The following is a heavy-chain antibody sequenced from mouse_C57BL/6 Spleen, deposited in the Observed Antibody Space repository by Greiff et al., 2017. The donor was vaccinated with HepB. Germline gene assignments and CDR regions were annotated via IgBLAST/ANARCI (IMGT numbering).Heavy chain of an antibody. CDR3: ARDYDGTFAY. V-gene: IGHV5-4*01. CDR2: ISDGGSYT. Sequence: EVMLVESGGGLVKPGGSLKLSCAASGFTFSSYAMSWVRQTPEKRLEWVATISDGGSYTYYPDNVKGRFTISRDNAKNNLYLQMSHLKSEDTAMYYCARDYDGTFAYWGQGTLVTVSA. J-gene: IGHJ3*01. CDR1: GFTFSSYA. D-gene: IGHD2-12*01.